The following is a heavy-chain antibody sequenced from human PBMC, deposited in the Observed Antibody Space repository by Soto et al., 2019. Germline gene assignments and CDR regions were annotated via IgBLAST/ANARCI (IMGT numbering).Heavy chain of an antibody. CDR2: IYSSENT. CDR1: GGSVSSNSYC. Sequence: PSETLSLTCTVSGGSVSSNSYCWGWIRPSPGKGLEWIGTIYSSENTNYNPSLQSRVSMSLDKSQNQFFLKLSSVTAADTAVYYCARNGYDEAADYWGQGTLVTVSS. CDR3: ARNGYDEAADY. D-gene: IGHD2-15*01. J-gene: IGHJ4*01. V-gene: IGHV4-39*07.